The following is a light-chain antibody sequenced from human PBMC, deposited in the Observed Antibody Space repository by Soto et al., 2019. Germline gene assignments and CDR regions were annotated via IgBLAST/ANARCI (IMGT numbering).Light chain of an antibody. J-gene: IGKJ2*01. Sequence: IVMTQSPATLSVSPGERATLSCRASQSINNNLAWYQQKPGQAPRLLIYDASTGATDIPARFSGSGSGTEFTLTISSLQSEDSPVYYCQQYKSWFTFGQGTKLELK. CDR2: DAS. V-gene: IGKV3-15*01. CDR1: QSINNN. CDR3: QQYKSWFT.